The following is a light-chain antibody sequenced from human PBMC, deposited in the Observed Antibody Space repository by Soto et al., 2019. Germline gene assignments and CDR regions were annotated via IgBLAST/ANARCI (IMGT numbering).Light chain of an antibody. J-gene: IGKJ5*01. CDR3: QQYYSTPIT. CDR1: QSVLYSSNNKNY. V-gene: IGKV4-1*01. CDR2: WAS. Sequence: IVMTQSPGSLAVSLGERATINCKSSQSVLYSSNNKNYLAWYQQKPGQPPKLLIYWASTRESGVPDRFSGSGSGTDFTLTISRLQAEDVAVYYCQQYYSTPITFGQGTRLEI.